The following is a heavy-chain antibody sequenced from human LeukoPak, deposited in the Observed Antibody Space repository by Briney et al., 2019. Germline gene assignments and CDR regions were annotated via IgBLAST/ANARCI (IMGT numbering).Heavy chain of an antibody. CDR1: GGTFSSYA. CDR3: ASVVPRSVLRFLEWLSFDY. J-gene: IGHJ4*02. D-gene: IGHD3-3*01. Sequence: SVKVSCKASGGTFSSYAISWVRQAPGQGLEWMGGIIPIFGTANYAQKFQGRVTITADESTSTAYMELSSLRSEDTAMYYCASVVPRSVLRFLEWLSFDYWGQGTLVTVSS. V-gene: IGHV1-69*13. CDR2: IIPIFGTA.